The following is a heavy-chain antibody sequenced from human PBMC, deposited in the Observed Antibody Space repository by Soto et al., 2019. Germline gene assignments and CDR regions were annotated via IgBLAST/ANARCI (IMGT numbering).Heavy chain of an antibody. D-gene: IGHD3-22*01. J-gene: IGHJ4*02. CDR2: IDPSDSYT. CDR1: GYSFTSYW. V-gene: IGHV5-10-1*01. Sequence: GESLKISFKGSGYSFTSYWISWVRQMPGKGLEWMGRIDPSDSYTNYSPSFQGHVTISADKSISTAYLQWSSLKASDTAMYYCARHQTYYYDSSGYYYDIFDYWGQGTLVTVSS. CDR3: ARHQTYYYDSSGYYYDIFDY.